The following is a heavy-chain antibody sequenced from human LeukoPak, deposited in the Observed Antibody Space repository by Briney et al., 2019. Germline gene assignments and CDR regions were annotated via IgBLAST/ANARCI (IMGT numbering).Heavy chain of an antibody. CDR2: ISGSGGST. J-gene: IGHJ5*02. CDR1: GFTFSSYA. Sequence: GGSLRLSCAASGFTFSSYAMSWVRQAPRKGLEWVSAISGSGGSTYYADSVKGRFTISRDNSKNTLYLQMNSLRAEDTAVYYCANEKTYSSSFDPWGQGTLVTVSS. CDR3: ANEKTYSSSFDP. V-gene: IGHV3-23*01. D-gene: IGHD6-13*01.